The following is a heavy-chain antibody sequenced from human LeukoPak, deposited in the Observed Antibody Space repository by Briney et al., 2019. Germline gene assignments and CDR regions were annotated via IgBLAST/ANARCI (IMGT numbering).Heavy chain of an antibody. CDR2: VYKRGST. Sequence: SETLSLTCTVSSGSISTYYWSWIRQSPGKGLEWIGYVYKRGSTNYNPFLESRVTISIDMSKNQFYLKLSSVTAADSAVYYCARTPAVVMYNWLASWGQGTLATVSS. V-gene: IGHV4-4*08. J-gene: IGHJ5*01. D-gene: IGHD4-23*01. CDR1: SGSISTYY. CDR3: ARTPAVVMYNWLAS.